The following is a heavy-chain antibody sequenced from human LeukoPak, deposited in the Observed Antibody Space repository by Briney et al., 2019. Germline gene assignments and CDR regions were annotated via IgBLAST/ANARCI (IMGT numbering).Heavy chain of an antibody. Sequence: PSETLSLTCTVSVYSIISGYYWGWIRQPPGKGREWIGSIYHSGSTYYNPSLKSRVAISVDTSKNQFSLKLSSVTAADTAVYYCARAGGYYDSSGYLFYWGQGTLVTVSS. CDR3: ARAGGYYDSSGYLFY. CDR2: IYHSGST. V-gene: IGHV4-38-2*02. J-gene: IGHJ4*02. CDR1: VYSIISGYY. D-gene: IGHD3-22*01.